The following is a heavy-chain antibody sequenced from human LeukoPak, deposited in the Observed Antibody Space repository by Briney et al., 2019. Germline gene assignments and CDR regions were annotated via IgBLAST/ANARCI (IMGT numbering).Heavy chain of an antibody. J-gene: IGHJ4*02. V-gene: IGHV4-4*09. D-gene: IGHD4-17*01. CDR3: ARQQRDYGDYSLSFDY. Sequence: SETLSLTCTVSGGSISSYYWSWIRQPPGKGLEWIGYIYTSGSTNYNPSLKSRVTISVDTSKNQFSLKLSSVTAADTAVYYCARQQRDYGDYSLSFDYWGQGTLVTVSS. CDR1: GGSISSYY. CDR2: IYTSGST.